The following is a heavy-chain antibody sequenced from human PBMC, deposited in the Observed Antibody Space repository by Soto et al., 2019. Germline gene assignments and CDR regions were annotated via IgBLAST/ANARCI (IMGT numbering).Heavy chain of an antibody. CDR2: MNPNSGNT. V-gene: IGHV1-8*01. J-gene: IGHJ4*02. CDR3: ARAYPHRAIMITFGGVIVDVNTDFDY. Sequence: ASVKVSCKASGYTFTSYDINWVRQATGQGLEWMGWMNPNSGNTGYAQKFQGRVTMTRNTSISTAYMELSSLRSEDTAVYYCARAYPHRAIMITFGGVIVDVNTDFDYWGQGTLVTVSS. CDR1: GYTFTSYD. D-gene: IGHD3-16*02.